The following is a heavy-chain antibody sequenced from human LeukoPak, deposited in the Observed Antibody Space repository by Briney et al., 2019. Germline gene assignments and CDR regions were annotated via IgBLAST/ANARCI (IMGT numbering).Heavy chain of an antibody. CDR3: AKEPLD. CDR1: GFTFSNYA. Sequence: GGSLRLSCAASGFTFSNYAMSWVRQAPGRGLEWVSAISGRVNSTYYADSVKGRFTISRDNSKNTLYLQMNSLRADDTAIYYCAKEPLDWGQGTLVTASS. J-gene: IGHJ4*02. V-gene: IGHV3-23*01. CDR2: ISGRVNST.